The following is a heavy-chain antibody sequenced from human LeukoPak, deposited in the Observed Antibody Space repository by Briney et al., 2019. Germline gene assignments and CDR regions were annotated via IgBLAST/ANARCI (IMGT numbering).Heavy chain of an antibody. CDR3: AKLPRVTMIVVVTIRGYFQH. V-gene: IGHV3-23*01. J-gene: IGHJ1*01. CDR2: ISGSGGST. Sequence: GGSLRLSCAASGFTFSSYEMNWVRQAPGKGLEWVSAISGSGGSTYYADSVKGRFTISRDNSKNTLYLQTNSLRAEDTAVYYCAKLPRVTMIVVVTIRGYFQHWGQGTLVTVSS. CDR1: GFTFSSYE. D-gene: IGHD3-22*01.